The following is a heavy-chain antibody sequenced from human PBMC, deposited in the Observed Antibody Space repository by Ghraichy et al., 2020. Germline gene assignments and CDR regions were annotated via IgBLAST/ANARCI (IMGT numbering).Heavy chain of an antibody. V-gene: IGHV4-59*01. CDR1: GGSISSYY. J-gene: IGHJ4*02. Sequence: SETLSLTCTVSGGSISSYYWSWIRQPPGKGLEWIGYIYYSGSTNYNPSLKSRVTISVDTSKNQFSLKLSSVTAADTAVYYCARVNSSGWYGVLAISMYYFDYWGQGTLVTVSS. D-gene: IGHD6-19*01. CDR2: IYYSGST. CDR3: ARVNSSGWYGVLAISMYYFDY.